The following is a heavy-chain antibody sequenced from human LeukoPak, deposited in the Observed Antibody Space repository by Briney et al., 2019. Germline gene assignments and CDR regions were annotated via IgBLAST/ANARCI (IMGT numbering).Heavy chain of an antibody. V-gene: IGHV1-18*01. CDR3: ARGGGLDV. CDR2: ISAYNGDT. J-gene: IGHJ6*02. Sequence: GASVKVSCRASGFTFTIYAISWVRQAPGQGLEWMGWISAYNGDTNYAQKLQGRITMTTDTSTTTAYMELRSLRSDDTAVYYCARGGGLDVWGQGATVTVSS. D-gene: IGHD3-16*01. CDR1: GFTFTIYA.